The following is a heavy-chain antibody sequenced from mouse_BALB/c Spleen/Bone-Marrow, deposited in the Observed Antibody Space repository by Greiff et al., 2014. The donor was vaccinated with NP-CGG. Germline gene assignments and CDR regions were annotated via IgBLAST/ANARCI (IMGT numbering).Heavy chain of an antibody. J-gene: IGHJ4*01. CDR2: IDTSDSYT. CDR3: ARGGHDFSLDY. Sequence: QVQLKQSGAELGMPGASVKMSCKASGYTFTDKWMYWVKQRPGQGLEWIGAIDTSDSYTNYNQKFMGKASLTVDASSSTAYVQVSSLTSDDSAVYYCARGGHDFSLDYWGQGTSVTVSS. D-gene: IGHD2-4*01. CDR1: GYTFTDKW. V-gene: IGHV1-69*01.